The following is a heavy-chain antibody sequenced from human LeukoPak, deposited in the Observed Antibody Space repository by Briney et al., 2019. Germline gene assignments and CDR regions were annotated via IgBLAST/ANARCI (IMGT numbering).Heavy chain of an antibody. J-gene: IGHJ5*02. CDR2: IIAIFGTT. D-gene: IGHD2-15*01. CDR1: GGTFSSYA. Sequence: SVKVSCRASGGTFSSYAISWVRQAPGQGLEWMGGIIAIFGTTNYAQKFQGRVTITTDESTSTAYMEMSSLTSEDTAVYYCATSGYSSSWYNLWGQGTLVTVSS. CDR3: ATSGYSSSWYNL. V-gene: IGHV1-69*05.